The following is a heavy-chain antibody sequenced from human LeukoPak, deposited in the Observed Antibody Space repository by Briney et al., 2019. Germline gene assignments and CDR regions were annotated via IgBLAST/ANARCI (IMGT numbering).Heavy chain of an antibody. Sequence: ASVKVSCKVSGYSLTELSMQWVRQAPGKGLEWMGGFDPEDGETIYAEKFQGRVTMTEDTSTDTAYMELSSLRSEDTAVYYCAVDRADFDSSGYALDYWGQGTLVTVSS. D-gene: IGHD3-22*01. CDR2: FDPEDGET. CDR1: GYSLTELS. J-gene: IGHJ4*02. V-gene: IGHV1-24*01. CDR3: AVDRADFDSSGYALDY.